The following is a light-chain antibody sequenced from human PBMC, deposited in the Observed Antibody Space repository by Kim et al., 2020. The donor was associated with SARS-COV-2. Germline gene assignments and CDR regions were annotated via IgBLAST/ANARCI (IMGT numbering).Light chain of an antibody. V-gene: IGKV3-11*01. J-gene: IGKJ5*01. CDR3: QQRRNWPIT. CDR2: DAS. CDR1: QTVSTY. Sequence: EIVLTQSPVTLSLSPGERATLSCRASQTVSTYLAWYQQKPGQAPRLLISDASNRASGIPARFSGSGSGTDFTLTISSLEPEDFAVYYCQQRRNWPITFGQGTRREIK.